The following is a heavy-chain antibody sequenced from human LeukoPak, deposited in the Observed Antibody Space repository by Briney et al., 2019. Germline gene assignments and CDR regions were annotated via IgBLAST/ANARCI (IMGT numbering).Heavy chain of an antibody. V-gene: IGHV4-39*07. J-gene: IGHJ6*03. CDR1: GGSISSSSYY. CDR2: IYYSGST. Sequence: SETLSLTCTVSGGSISSSSYYWGWIRQPPGKGLEWIGSIYYSGSTYYNPSLKSRVTISVDTSKNQFSPKLSSVTAADTAVYYCAREYSSSLYYYYYYMDVWGKGTTVTVSS. CDR3: AREYSSSLYYYYYYMDV. D-gene: IGHD6-6*01.